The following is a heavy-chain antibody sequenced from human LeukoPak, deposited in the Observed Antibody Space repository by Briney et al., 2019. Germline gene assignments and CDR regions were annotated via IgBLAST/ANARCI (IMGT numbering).Heavy chain of an antibody. CDR3: AREATVTTRWFDP. J-gene: IGHJ5*02. CDR2: IIPIFGIA. V-gene: IGHV1-69*04. D-gene: IGHD4-17*01. CDR1: GGTFSSYA. Sequence: SVKVSCKASGGTFSSYAISWVRQAPGQGLEWMGRIIPIFGIANYAQKFQGRVTIIADKSTSTAYMELSSLRSEDTAVYYCAREATVTTRWFDPWGQGTLVTVSS.